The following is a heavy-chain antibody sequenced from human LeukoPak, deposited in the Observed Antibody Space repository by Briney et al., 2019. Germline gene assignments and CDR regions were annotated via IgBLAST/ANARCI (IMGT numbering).Heavy chain of an antibody. CDR2: ISHIGDII. V-gene: IGHV3-11*04. CDR1: GFTFSDFY. D-gene: IGHD3-22*01. CDR3: AREYYYDSSGYYWDY. Sequence: GGSLRLSCAASGFTFSDFYMTWIRQAPGKGLEWVSYISHIGDIIYYADSVRGRFTISRDNSKNTLYLQMNSLRAEDTAVYYCAREYYYDSSGYYWDYWGQGTLVTVSS. J-gene: IGHJ4*02.